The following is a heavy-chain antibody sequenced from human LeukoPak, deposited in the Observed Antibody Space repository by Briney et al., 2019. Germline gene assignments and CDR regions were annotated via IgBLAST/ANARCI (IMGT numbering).Heavy chain of an antibody. V-gene: IGHV3-23*01. Sequence: GGSLRLSCAASGFTFSSYGMSWVRQAPGKGLEWVSAISGSGGSTYYADSVKGRFTISRDNSKNTLYLQMNSLRAEDTAVYYCAKVLVYGDYALGYMDVWGKGTTVTISS. D-gene: IGHD4-17*01. CDR1: GFTFSSYG. J-gene: IGHJ6*03. CDR2: ISGSGGST. CDR3: AKVLVYGDYALGYMDV.